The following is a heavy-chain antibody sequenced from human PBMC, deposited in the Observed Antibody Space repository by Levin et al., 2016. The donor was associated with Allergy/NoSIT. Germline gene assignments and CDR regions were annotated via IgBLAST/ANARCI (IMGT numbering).Heavy chain of an antibody. Sequence: GGSLRLSCAASGFTFSSYGMHWVRQAPGKGLEWVAVISYDGSDKYYADSVMGRFTISRDNSKNTLYLQMNSLRAEDTAVYYCAKDRYQLPTIDYWGQGTLVTVSS. CDR1: GFTFSSYG. CDR3: AKDRYQLPTIDY. J-gene: IGHJ4*02. V-gene: IGHV3-30*18. CDR2: ISYDGSDK. D-gene: IGHD2-2*01.